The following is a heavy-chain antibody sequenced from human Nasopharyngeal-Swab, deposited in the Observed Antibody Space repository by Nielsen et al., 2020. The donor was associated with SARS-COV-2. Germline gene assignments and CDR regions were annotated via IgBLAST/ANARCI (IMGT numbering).Heavy chain of an antibody. CDR3: AKEAYGAVSGESYYYDSSGFGY. D-gene: IGHD3-22*01. J-gene: IGHJ4*02. V-gene: IGHV3-23*01. Sequence: GESLKISCAASGFTFSSYAMSWVRQAPGKGLEWVSAISGSGGSTYYADSVKGRFTISRDNSKNTLYLQMNSLRAEDTAVYYCAKEAYGAVSGESYYYDSSGFGYWGQGTLVTVS. CDR1: GFTFSSYA. CDR2: ISGSGGST.